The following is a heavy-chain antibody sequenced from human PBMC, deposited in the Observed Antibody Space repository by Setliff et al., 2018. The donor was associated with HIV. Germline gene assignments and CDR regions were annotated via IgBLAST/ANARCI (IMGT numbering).Heavy chain of an antibody. D-gene: IGHD3-3*01. CDR1: GGSFSGYY. J-gene: IGHJ4*02. V-gene: IGHV4-34*01. Sequence: SETLSLTCAVYGGSFSGYYWSWIRQPPGKGLEWIGEINHSGSTNYNPSLKTRVTISIDTSKKQVSLKLSSVTAADTAVYYCARHANYDFWSGYWGYYFDYWGQGTLVTVSS. CDR3: ARHANYDFWSGYWGYYFDY. CDR2: INHSGST.